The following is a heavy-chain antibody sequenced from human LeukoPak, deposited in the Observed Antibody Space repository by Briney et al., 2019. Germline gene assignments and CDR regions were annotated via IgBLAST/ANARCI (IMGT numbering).Heavy chain of an antibody. Sequence: SETLSLTCTVSGGSVSSGSYYWSWIRQPPGKGLEWIGYIYYSGSTNYNPSLKSRVTISVDTSKNQFSLKLSSVTAADTAVYYCARDTRGKDYGSGSYYSILDYWGQGTLVTVSS. V-gene: IGHV4-61*01. CDR1: GGSVSSGSYY. D-gene: IGHD3-10*01. CDR2: IYYSGST. J-gene: IGHJ4*02. CDR3: ARDTRGKDYGSGSYYSILDY.